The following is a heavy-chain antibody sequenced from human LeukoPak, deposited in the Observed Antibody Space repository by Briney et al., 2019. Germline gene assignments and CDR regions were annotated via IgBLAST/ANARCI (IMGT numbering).Heavy chain of an antibody. CDR1: GINFNGYC. Sequence: GRSLRLSCAASGINFNGYCMGWVRQPPGKGLEWVASIKQDGGENNYVDSVRGRFTLSTDRANNSLDMQMNSLRAEDTAVYYCTRDERWGQGTLVTVSS. CDR3: TRDER. CDR2: IKQDGGEN. J-gene: IGHJ4*02. V-gene: IGHV3-7*01.